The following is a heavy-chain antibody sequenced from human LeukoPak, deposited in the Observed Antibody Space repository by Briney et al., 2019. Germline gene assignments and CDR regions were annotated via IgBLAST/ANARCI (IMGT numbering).Heavy chain of an antibody. D-gene: IGHD3-3*01. CDR1: GYTFTSYG. Sequence: ASVKVSCKASGYTFTSYGISWVRQAPGQGLEWMGWISAYNGNTNYAQKLQGRVTMTTDTSTSTAYMELRSLRSDDTAVYYCARTIPERITIFGVVTADVYYFDYWGQGTLVTVSS. V-gene: IGHV1-18*01. CDR3: ARTIPERITIFGVVTADVYYFDY. CDR2: ISAYNGNT. J-gene: IGHJ4*02.